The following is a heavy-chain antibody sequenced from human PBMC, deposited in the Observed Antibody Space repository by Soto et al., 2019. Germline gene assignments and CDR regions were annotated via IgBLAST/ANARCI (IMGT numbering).Heavy chain of an antibody. CDR3: ARAGYDSSGYYFYAMDV. CDR2: IGTAGDP. J-gene: IGHJ6*02. D-gene: IGHD3-22*01. Sequence: EEQLVESGGGLVQPGGSLRLSCVASGFILSGYDMHWVRQATGEGLEWVSAIGTAGDPYYSGSVKGRFTISRGNAENSVYLLMNSLRAGDTAVSYCARAGYDSSGYYFYAMDVWGPGTTVTVSS. V-gene: IGHV3-13*05. CDR1: GFILSGYD.